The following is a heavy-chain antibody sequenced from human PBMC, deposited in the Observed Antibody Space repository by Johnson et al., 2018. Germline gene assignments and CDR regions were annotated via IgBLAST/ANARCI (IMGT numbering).Heavy chain of an antibody. Sequence: VQLVQSGGGLVQPGGSLRLSCAASGFTVSSNYMSWVRQAPGKGLEWVSVIYTGGSTYYADSVKGRFTISRDNSKHTLFLQMNSLRPEDTAIYYCAIGDYYVTGYVQHWGQGTLVTVSS. V-gene: IGHV3-66*02. D-gene: IGHD3-10*02. CDR1: GFTVSSNY. CDR2: IYTGGST. J-gene: IGHJ1*01. CDR3: AIGDYYVTGYVQH.